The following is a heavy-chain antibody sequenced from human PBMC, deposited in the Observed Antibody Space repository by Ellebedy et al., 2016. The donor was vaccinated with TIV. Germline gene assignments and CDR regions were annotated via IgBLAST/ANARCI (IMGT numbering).Heavy chain of an antibody. CDR2: ISGTSGTK. V-gene: IGHV3-48*04. CDR3: AGGNGDYGNFDI. J-gene: IGHJ4*02. CDR1: GFSFSTYS. D-gene: IGHD4-17*01. Sequence: GGSLRLXXEVSGFSFSTYSMNWVRQAPGKGLDWVSYISGTSGTKYYADSVKGRFTISRDNAWNSLHLQMNSLRGEDTAVYYCAGGNGDYGNFDIWGQGTLVTVSS.